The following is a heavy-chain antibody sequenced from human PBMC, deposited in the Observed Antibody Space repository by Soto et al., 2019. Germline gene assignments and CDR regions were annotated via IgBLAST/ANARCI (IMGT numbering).Heavy chain of an antibody. Sequence: QVQLVESGGGVVQPGRSLRLSCAASGFTFTSYAMHWVRQPPGKGLEWVAIISYDGSNEYYADSVKGRFTISRGNSKNTLYLQMNSLRAEDTAMYYCAKEGAVSGDFDHWGQGTLVTVSS. CDR1: GFTFTSYA. V-gene: IGHV3-30*18. CDR3: AKEGAVSGDFDH. J-gene: IGHJ4*02. CDR2: ISYDGSNE. D-gene: IGHD6-19*01.